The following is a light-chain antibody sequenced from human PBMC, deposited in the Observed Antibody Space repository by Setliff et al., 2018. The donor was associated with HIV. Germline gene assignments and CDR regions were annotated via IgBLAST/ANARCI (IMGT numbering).Light chain of an antibody. V-gene: IGLV2-23*01. Sequence: ALAQPASASGSPGQSITISCTATTSDVGTYNLVSWFQQHPGKAPKLIIFEVSKRPSGVSNRFSGSKSGNTASLTISGLQAEDEADYYCSSYARGTTLLFGGGTKVTVL. CDR2: EVS. CDR1: TSDVGTYNL. CDR3: SSYARGTTLL. J-gene: IGLJ2*01.